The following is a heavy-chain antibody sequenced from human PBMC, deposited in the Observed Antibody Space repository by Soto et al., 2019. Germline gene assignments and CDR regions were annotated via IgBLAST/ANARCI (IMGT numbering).Heavy chain of an antibody. V-gene: IGHV3-21*01. CDR3: ARTNGAYSNYFDY. J-gene: IGHJ4*02. Sequence: PGGSLRLSCAASGFTFSSYSMVWVRQAPEKGLEWVSSIGGSSGHIYYADSLKGRFTISRDNAKNSLYLQMNSLRVDDTAVYYWARTNGAYSNYFDYWGQGTLVTVSS. CDR2: IGGSSGHI. D-gene: IGHD2-8*01. CDR1: GFTFSSYS.